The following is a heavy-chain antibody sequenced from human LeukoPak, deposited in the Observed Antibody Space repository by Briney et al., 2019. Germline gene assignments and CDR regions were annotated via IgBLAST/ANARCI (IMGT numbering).Heavy chain of an antibody. CDR2: ISSSSSYI. V-gene: IGHV3-21*01. J-gene: IGHJ6*03. D-gene: IGHD3-10*01. CDR1: GFTFSSYS. CDR3: ARYGSGGGYYMDV. Sequence: GGSLRLSCAASGFTFSSYSMNWVRQAPGKGLEWVSSISSSSSYIYYAVSVKGRFTISRDNAKNSLYLQMNSLRAEDTAVYYCARYGSGGGYYMDVWGKGTTVTVSS.